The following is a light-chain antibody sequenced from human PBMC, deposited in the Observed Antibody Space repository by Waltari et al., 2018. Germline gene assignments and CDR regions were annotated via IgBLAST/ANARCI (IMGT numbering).Light chain of an antibody. CDR2: GAS. CDR1: QTVSND. Sequence: VLPQSPYTLSLSPGERATLACRASQTVSNDLAWYQQKPGQAPRLLIYGASNRATGIPARFSGSGSGTDFTLTISSLEPEDFAVYYCQQRSNWPLTFGGGTKVEIK. CDR3: QQRSNWPLT. V-gene: IGKV3-11*01. J-gene: IGKJ4*01.